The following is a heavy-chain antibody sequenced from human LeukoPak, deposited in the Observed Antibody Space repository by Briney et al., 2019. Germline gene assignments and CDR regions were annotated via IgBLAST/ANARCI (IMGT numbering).Heavy chain of an antibody. V-gene: IGHV3-30-3*01. CDR1: GFTFSSYA. D-gene: IGHD3-22*01. Sequence: PGRSLRLSCAASGFTFSSYAMHRVRQAPGKGLEWVAVISYDGSNKYYADSVKGRFTISRDNSKNSLYLQMNSLRAEDTAVYYCARVLSYYYDSSGIGYWGQGTLVTVSS. CDR2: ISYDGSNK. CDR3: ARVLSYYYDSSGIGY. J-gene: IGHJ4*02.